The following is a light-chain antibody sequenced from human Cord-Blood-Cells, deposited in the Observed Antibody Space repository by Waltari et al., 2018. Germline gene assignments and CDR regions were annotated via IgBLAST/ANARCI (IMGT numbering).Light chain of an antibody. CDR3: CSYAGSSTWV. CDR2: EGT. V-gene: IGLV2-23*01. Sequence: QSALTQPASVSGSPGQSLTISCTGTSSAVGCSNIVSWYQQHPGKAPKRMIYEGTKRPSGVSKRFSGSKSGNTASLTISGLQAEDEADYYCCSYAGSSTWVFGGGTKLTVL. J-gene: IGLJ3*02. CDR1: SSAVGCSNI.